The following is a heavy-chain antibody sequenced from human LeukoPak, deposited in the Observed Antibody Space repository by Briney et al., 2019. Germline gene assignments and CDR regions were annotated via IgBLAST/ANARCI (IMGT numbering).Heavy chain of an antibody. Sequence: SETLSLTCAVYGGSFSGYYWSWIRQPPGKGLEWIGEINHRVSTNYNPSLKSRVTISVGTSKNQFFLKLSSVTAADTAVYYCASLTTAEAFDIWGQGTMVTVSS. CDR3: ASLTTAEAFDI. CDR1: GGSFSGYY. D-gene: IGHD3-22*01. V-gene: IGHV4-34*01. CDR2: INHRVST. J-gene: IGHJ3*02.